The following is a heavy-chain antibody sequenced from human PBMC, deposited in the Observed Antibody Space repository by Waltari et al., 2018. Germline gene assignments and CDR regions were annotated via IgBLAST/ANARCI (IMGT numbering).Heavy chain of an antibody. D-gene: IGHD3-22*01. CDR1: GGTFSSYA. CDR2: IIPIFGTA. CDR3: ARGDGDYDSSGYPEYFDY. V-gene: IGHV1-69*12. Sequence: QVQLVQSGAEVKKPGSSVKVSCKASGGTFSSYAISWVRKGPGQGLEWMGGIIPIFGTANYAQKFQGRVTITADESTSTAYMELSSLRSEDTAVYYCARGDGDYDSSGYPEYFDYWGQGTLVTVSS. J-gene: IGHJ4*02.